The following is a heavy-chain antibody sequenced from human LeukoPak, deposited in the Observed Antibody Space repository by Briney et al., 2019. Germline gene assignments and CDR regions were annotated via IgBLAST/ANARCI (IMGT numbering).Heavy chain of an antibody. CDR3: ARIGHDLYQTFDS. CDR2: ISSDGTDQ. CDR1: GFTFGFHG. Sequence: GRSLRPSCSGSGFTFGFHGVHWVRQAPGKGLEWVAVISSDGTDQRYADSMKGRSSISRDNAKNSVFLQMNSLRAEDTALYYCARIGHDLYQTFDSWGHGTLITVSS. D-gene: IGHD2-2*01. J-gene: IGHJ5*01. V-gene: IGHV3-30-3*01.